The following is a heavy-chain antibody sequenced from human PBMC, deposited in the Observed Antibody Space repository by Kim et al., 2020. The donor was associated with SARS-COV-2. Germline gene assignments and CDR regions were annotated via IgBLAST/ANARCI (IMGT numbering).Heavy chain of an antibody. D-gene: IGHD3-10*01. J-gene: IGHJ4*02. Sequence: AEHEKGRFTITKDDARDTLCLQMRTVRAEDTAVYYCARVSTPGGGYFDFWGQGTLVTVSS. V-gene: IGHV3-53*01. CDR3: ARVSTPGGGYFDF.